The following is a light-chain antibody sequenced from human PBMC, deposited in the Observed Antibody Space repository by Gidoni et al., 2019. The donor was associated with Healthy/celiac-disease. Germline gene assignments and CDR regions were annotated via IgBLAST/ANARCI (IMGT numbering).Light chain of an antibody. CDR2: DAS. J-gene: IGKJ4*01. CDR3: QQRSNWPPSLT. V-gene: IGKV3-11*01. Sequence: EIVLTHSPATLSLSPGERATLFCRASQSVSSYLAWYKQKPGQAPRLLIYDASKRATGIPARFSGSGSGTDFTLTISSLEPEDYEVYYCQQRSNWPPSLTFGGGTKVEIK. CDR1: QSVSSY.